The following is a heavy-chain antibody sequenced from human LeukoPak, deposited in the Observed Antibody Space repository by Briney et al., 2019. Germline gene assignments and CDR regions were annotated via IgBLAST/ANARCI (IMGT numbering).Heavy chain of an antibody. CDR3: AREGAAAGTGWCYYYGMDV. V-gene: IGHV4-34*01. Sequence: SETLSLTCAVYGGSFSGYYWSWIRQPPGKGLEWIGEINHSGSTNYNPSLKSRVTISVDTSKNQFSLKLSSVTAADTAVYYCAREGAAAGTGWCYYYGMDVWGKGTTVTVSS. CDR1: GGSFSGYY. CDR2: INHSGST. D-gene: IGHD6-13*01. J-gene: IGHJ6*04.